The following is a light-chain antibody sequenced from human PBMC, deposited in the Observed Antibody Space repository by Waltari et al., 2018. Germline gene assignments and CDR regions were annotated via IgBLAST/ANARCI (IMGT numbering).Light chain of an antibody. J-gene: IGKJ4*01. Sequence: EILMTQSPGTLSVSPGETATLSCRARQSLSRNLAWYQLKTGQAPRLLIYAASTRATGIPARFSGSGSGTEFTLTISSLQSEDFAVYYCQQYSDWPPLTFGGGTKVEIK. V-gene: IGKV3-15*01. CDR1: QSLSRN. CDR3: QQYSDWPPLT. CDR2: AAS.